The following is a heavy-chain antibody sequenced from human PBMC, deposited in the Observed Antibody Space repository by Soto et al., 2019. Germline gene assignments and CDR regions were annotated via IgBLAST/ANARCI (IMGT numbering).Heavy chain of an antibody. J-gene: IGHJ4*02. CDR3: ANYPAGYSSSWYSQ. V-gene: IGHV3-30*18. CDR2: ISYDGSNK. Sequence: QVQLVESGGGVVQPGRSLRLSCAASGFTFSSYGMHWVHQAPGKGLEWVAVISYDGSNKYYADSVKGRFTISRDNSKNTLYLQMNSLRAEDTAVYYCANYPAGYSSSWYSQWGQGTLVTVSS. CDR1: GFTFSSYG. D-gene: IGHD6-13*01.